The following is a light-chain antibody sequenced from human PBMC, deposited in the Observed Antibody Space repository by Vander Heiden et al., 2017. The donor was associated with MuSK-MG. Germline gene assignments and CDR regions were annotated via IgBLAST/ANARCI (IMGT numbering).Light chain of an antibody. Sequence: DRVLTPSPATLSASPGARATLSCTASQSVSSNLAWYQQKPGQAPRLLIYGASTRATGSPARFSGSGSGTEFTRTISSLQSEDVAVYYCQQYNNWSEWTFGQGTKVEIK. CDR1: QSVSSN. J-gene: IGKJ1*01. CDR3: QQYNNWSEWT. V-gene: IGKV3-15*01. CDR2: GAS.